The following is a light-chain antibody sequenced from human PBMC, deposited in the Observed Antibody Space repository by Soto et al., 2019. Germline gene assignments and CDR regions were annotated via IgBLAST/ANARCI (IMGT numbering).Light chain of an antibody. CDR2: GAS. J-gene: IGKJ3*01. Sequence: EIVLAQSPGTLPLCPGERAKISCRASQSVSSSYLAWYQQKPGQAPRLLIYGASSRATGIPDRFSGSGSGTDFTLTISRLEPEDLPVRYCQQYGGSFRVFGPGTKVDIK. CDR3: QQYGGSFRV. CDR1: QSVSSSY. V-gene: IGKV3-20*01.